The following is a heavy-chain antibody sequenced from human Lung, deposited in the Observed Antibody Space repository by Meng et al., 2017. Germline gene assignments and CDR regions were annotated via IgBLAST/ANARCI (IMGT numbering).Heavy chain of an antibody. CDR2: ISGSGST. CDR3: ARGRGPHIVGH. V-gene: IGHV4-4*07. D-gene: IGHD3-16*02. J-gene: IGHJ1*01. CDR1: DDSISDYY. Sequence: QVQLQASGPGLVKPSETLSLTCSVSDDSISDYYWTWVRQSAGKGLEWIGRISGSGSTNYSPSLNSRIAMSVDTSKKQISLTLTSVTAADTAVYYCARGRGPHIVGHWGQGTLVTSPQ.